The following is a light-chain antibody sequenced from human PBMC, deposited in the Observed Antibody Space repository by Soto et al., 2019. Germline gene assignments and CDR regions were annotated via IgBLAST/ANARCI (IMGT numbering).Light chain of an antibody. V-gene: IGLV2-23*02. Sequence: QSVLTQPASVSGSPGQSITISCTGTSSDVGSYNLVSWYQQHPGKAPKLMIYEVSKRPSGVSNRFSGSKSGNTASLTISGLQAEDEADYYCCSDAGSSTFLYVFGTGTKLTVL. CDR2: EVS. CDR1: SSDVGSYNL. CDR3: CSDAGSSTFLYV. J-gene: IGLJ1*01.